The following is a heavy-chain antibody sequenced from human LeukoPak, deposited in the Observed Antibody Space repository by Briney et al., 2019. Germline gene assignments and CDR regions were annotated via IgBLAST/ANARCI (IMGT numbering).Heavy chain of an antibody. J-gene: IGHJ4*02. D-gene: IGHD3-10*01. CDR2: IKSKTDGGTT. CDR1: GFTFSDGW. V-gene: IGHV3-15*01. CDR3: ARARTHGSGSCGDY. Sequence: GGSLRLSCAASGFTFSDGWMNWVRQAPGKGLEWVGRIKSKTDGGTTDYAAPVKGRFTISRDDSKNTLYLQVNSLRDEDTAVYYCARARTHGSGSCGDYWGQGTLVTVSS.